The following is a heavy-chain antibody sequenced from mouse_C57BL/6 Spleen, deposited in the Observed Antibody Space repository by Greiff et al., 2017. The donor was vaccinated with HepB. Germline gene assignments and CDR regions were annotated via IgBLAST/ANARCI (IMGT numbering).Heavy chain of an antibody. V-gene: IGHV1-50*01. CDR2: IDPSDSYT. Sequence: QVQLQQPGAELVKPGASVKLSCKASGYTFTSYWMQWVKQRPGQGLEWIGEIDPSDSYTNYNQKFKGKATLTVDTSSSTAYMQLSSLTSEDSAVYYCAKDYYGSSYGYFDYWGQGTTFTVSS. CDR1: GYTFTSYW. D-gene: IGHD1-1*01. J-gene: IGHJ2*01. CDR3: AKDYYGSSYGYFDY.